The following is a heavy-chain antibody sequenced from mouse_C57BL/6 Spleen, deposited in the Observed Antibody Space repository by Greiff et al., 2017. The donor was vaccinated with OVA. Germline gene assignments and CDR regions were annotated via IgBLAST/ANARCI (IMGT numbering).Heavy chain of an antibody. V-gene: IGHV1-42*01. J-gene: IGHJ3*01. CDR2: INPSTGGT. Sequence: EVQLQQSGPELVKPGASVKLSCTASGYSFTGYYMNWVKQSPEKSLEWIGEINPSTGGTTYNQKFKAKATLTVDKSTSTDYMQIKSLTSEDSAVYDCARAWYYYGSSDPFAYWGQGTLVTVSA. CDR3: ARAWYYYGSSDPFAY. CDR1: GYSFTGYY. D-gene: IGHD1-1*01.